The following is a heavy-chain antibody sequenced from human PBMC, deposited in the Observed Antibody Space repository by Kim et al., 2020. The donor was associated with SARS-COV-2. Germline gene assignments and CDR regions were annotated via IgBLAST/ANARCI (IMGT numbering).Heavy chain of an antibody. CDR1: GFTFSSYW. Sequence: GGSLRLSCAASGFTFSSYWMSWVRQAPGKGLEWVANIKQDGSEKYYVDSVKGRFTISRDNAKNSLYLQMNSLRAEDTAVYYCARDRGTGDYEDYYYYGMDVWGQGTTVTVSS. V-gene: IGHV3-7*01. CDR3: ARDRGTGDYEDYYYYGMDV. D-gene: IGHD4-17*01. J-gene: IGHJ6*02. CDR2: IKQDGSEK.